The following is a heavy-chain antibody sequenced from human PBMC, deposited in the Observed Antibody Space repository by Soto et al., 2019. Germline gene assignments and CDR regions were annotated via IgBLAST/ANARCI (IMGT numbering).Heavy chain of an antibody. D-gene: IGHD6-13*01. V-gene: IGHV3-23*01. J-gene: IGHJ5*02. Sequence: EMQLLEYGGGLVQPGGSLRLSCAASGFTFISYGMTWVRQAPGKGLEWVSGITTTGRNTYYAESVKGRFTISRDNSKKLVYLQLNSLRAEDTAVYYGLRGAAAAGTDWFDGWGQGNLVIVFS. CDR1: GFTFISYG. CDR2: ITTTGRNT. CDR3: LRGAAAAGTDWFDG.